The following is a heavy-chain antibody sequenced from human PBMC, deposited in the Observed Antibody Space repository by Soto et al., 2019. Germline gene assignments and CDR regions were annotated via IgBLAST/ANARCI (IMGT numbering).Heavy chain of an antibody. CDR1: GFTLSSYA. D-gene: IGHD3-10*01. Sequence: GGSLRLSCVASGFTLSSYAMHWVRQAPGKGLEWVAVISYDGSNKYYADSVKGRFTISRDNSKNTLYLQMNSLRAEDTAVYYCARDTYGSVLPRYMDYWGQGTLVTVSS. CDR2: ISYDGSNK. V-gene: IGHV3-30-3*01. CDR3: ARDTYGSVLPRYMDY. J-gene: IGHJ4*02.